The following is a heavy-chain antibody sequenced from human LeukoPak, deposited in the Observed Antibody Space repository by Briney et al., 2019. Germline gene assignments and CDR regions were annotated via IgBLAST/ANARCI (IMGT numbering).Heavy chain of an antibody. J-gene: IGHJ3*02. CDR2: ISYDGSNK. CDR1: GFTFSSYA. CDR3: ARGWYCSSTSCYKRSDAFDI. V-gene: IGHV3-30*04. D-gene: IGHD2-2*02. Sequence: GGSLRLSCAASGFTFSSYAMHWVRQAPGKGLEWVAVISYDGSNKYYADSVKGRFTISRDNSKNTPYLQMNSLRAEDTAVYYCARGWYCSSTSCYKRSDAFDIWGQGTMVTVSS.